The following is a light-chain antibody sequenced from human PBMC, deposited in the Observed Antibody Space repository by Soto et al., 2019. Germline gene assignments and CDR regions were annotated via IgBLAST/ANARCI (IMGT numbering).Light chain of an antibody. CDR2: DAS. J-gene: IGKJ1*01. V-gene: IGKV1-5*01. CDR1: HGVRNW. Sequence: DIQMTQSPSTLSASVGHRVTITCRARHGVRNWLAWYQQRPGEAPKLLIYDASNLENGVPSRFSGSGSGAEFTLTIRSLQPEDFATYYCQQYNNNSPWSFGQGTKVEIK. CDR3: QQYNNNSPWS.